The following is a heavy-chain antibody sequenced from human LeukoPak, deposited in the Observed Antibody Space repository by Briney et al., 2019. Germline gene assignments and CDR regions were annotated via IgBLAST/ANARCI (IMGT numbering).Heavy chain of an antibody. Sequence: GASVKVSCKASGYTFTSYDINWVRQATGQGLEWMGWMNPNSGNTGYAQKFQARVTITRNTSISTAYMELSSLRSEDTAVYYCARGLTYYYGSEKTTPDFDYWGQGTLVTVSS. CDR1: GYTFTSYD. D-gene: IGHD3-10*01. J-gene: IGHJ4*02. CDR3: ARGLTYYYGSEKTTPDFDY. CDR2: MNPNSGNT. V-gene: IGHV1-8*03.